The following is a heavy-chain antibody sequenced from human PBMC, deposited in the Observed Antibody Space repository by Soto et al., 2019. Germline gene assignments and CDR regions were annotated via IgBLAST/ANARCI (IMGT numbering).Heavy chain of an antibody. CDR3: ASRQDTHQFGGLDV. J-gene: IGHJ1*01. D-gene: IGHD3-16*01. CDR1: GDSIGSGGYH. V-gene: IGHV4-39*01. Sequence: QLQMQESGPGLVKPSETLSLTCTVSGDSIGSGGYHWDWIRQSPGGGLAWIGSSYYTATPNYNPSLRSRVTISLNLSAIQFSLRLTSVTAADTAVYFCASRQDTHQFGGLDVWGQGTLVTVSP. CDR2: SYYTATP.